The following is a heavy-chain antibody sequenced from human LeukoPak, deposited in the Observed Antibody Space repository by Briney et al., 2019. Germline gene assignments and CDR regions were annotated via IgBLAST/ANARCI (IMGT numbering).Heavy chain of an antibody. CDR2: IYYSGRT. Sequence: SETLSLTCTVSGGSISSYYWSWIRQPPGEGLEWIGYIYYSGRTNYNPSLKSRVTISVDTSKNQFSLKLSSVTAADTAVYYCARVRMVRGVMGFDYWGQGTLVTVSS. CDR3: ARVRMVRGVMGFDY. D-gene: IGHD3-10*01. CDR1: GGSISSYY. J-gene: IGHJ4*02. V-gene: IGHV4-59*01.